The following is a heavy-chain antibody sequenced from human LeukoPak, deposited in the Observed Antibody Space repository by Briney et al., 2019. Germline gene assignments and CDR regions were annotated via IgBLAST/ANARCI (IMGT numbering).Heavy chain of an antibody. D-gene: IGHD6-13*01. CDR2: INPNSGGT. CDR3: ARYGNYSSSWYHY. J-gene: IGHJ4*02. Sequence: GASVKVSCKASGYTFTGYYMHWVRQAPGQGLEWMGWINPNSGGTNYAQKFQGRVTMTRDTSISTAYMELSRLRSDDTAVYYCARYGNYSSSWYHYWGRGTLVTVSS. CDR1: GYTFTGYY. V-gene: IGHV1-2*02.